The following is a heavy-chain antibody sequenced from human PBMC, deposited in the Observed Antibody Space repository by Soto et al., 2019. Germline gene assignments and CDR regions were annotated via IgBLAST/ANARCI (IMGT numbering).Heavy chain of an antibody. CDR1: GFTFSGSA. CDR2: IRSKANSYAT. CDR3: TRLGNYYDSSGYYPRIDYFDY. D-gene: IGHD3-22*01. J-gene: IGHJ4*02. Sequence: GGSLRLSCAASGFTFSGSAMHWVRQASGKGLEWVGRIRSKANSYATAYAASVKGRFTISRDDSKNTAYLQMNSLKTEDTAVYYCTRLGNYYDSSGYYPRIDYFDYWGQGTLVTVSS. V-gene: IGHV3-73*01.